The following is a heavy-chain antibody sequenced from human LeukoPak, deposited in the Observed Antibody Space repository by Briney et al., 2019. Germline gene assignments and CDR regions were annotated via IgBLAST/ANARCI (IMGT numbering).Heavy chain of an antibody. D-gene: IGHD2-21*01. CDR2: INPSGGST. J-gene: IGHJ5*02. Sequence: ASVNVSCKASGYTFTSYYMHWVRQAPGQGLEWMGRINPSGGSTSYAQKFQGRVTMTRDTSTSTVYMELSSLRSEDTAVYYCASYLPGGGDGNWFDPWGQGTLVTVSS. V-gene: IGHV1-46*03. CDR3: ASYLPGGGDGNWFDP. CDR1: GYTFTSYY.